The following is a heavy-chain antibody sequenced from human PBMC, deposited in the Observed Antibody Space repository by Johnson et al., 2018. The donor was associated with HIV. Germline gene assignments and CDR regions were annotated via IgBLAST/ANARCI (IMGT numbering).Heavy chain of an antibody. CDR1: GFTFSSHA. CDR3: TRGSGRGLQGAYDAFDS. V-gene: IGHV3-23*04. D-gene: IGHD3-16*01. J-gene: IGHJ3*02. CDR2: ISGSGFST. Sequence: VQLVESGGGLVQPGGSLRLSCAASGFTFSSHAMSWVRQAPGKGLEWVSSISGSGFSTYYAHSVKGRFTVSRDNSKNTLFLQRNSLRAEDTAVYYCTRGSGRGLQGAYDAFDSWGRGTMVTVAS.